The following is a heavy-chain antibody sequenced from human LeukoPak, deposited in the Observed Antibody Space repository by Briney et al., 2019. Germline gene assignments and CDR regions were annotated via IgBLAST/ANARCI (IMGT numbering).Heavy chain of an antibody. V-gene: IGHV3-23*01. CDR1: GFTFSSYA. D-gene: IGHD6-19*01. Sequence: PGGSLRLSCAASGFTFSSYAMSWVRQAPGKGLEWVSAISGSGGSTYYADSVKGRFTISRDNSKNTLYLQMNSLRAEDTAVYYCANGKVAGTWGFDYWGQGTLVTVSS. CDR2: ISGSGGST. J-gene: IGHJ4*02. CDR3: ANGKVAGTWGFDY.